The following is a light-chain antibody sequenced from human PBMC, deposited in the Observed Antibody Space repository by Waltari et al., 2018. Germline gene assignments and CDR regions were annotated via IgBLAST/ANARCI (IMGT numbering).Light chain of an antibody. CDR2: GTS. J-gene: IGLJ3*02. CDR3: QSYDSSLSGWV. Sequence: QSVLTQPPSVSGAPGQRVTISCTGSSSNIGAGYDVHWYQQLPGTAPNLLIYGTSNRPSGVPDRFSGSKAGTSASLASTGRQAEEEADYYCQSYDSSLSGWVFGGGTKLTVL. V-gene: IGLV1-40*01. CDR1: SSNIGAGYD.